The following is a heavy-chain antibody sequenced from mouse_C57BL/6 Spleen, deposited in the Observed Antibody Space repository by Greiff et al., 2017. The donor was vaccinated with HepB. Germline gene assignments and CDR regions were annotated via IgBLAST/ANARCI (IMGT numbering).Heavy chain of an antibody. Sequence: QVQLQQPGAELVKPGASVKLSCKASGYTFTSYWMHWVKQRPGQGLEWIGMIHPNSGSTNYNEKFKSKATLTVEKSSSTAYMQLSSLTSEDSAVYYCARNWDVGAWFAYCGQGTLVTVSA. J-gene: IGHJ3*01. CDR3: ARNWDVGAWFAY. D-gene: IGHD4-1*01. CDR2: IHPNSGST. V-gene: IGHV1-64*01. CDR1: GYTFTSYW.